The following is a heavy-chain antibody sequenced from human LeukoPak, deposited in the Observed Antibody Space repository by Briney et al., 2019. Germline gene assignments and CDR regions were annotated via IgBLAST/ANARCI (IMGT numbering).Heavy chain of an antibody. Sequence: PSETLSLTCTVSGGSISSGDYYWSWIRQPPGKGLEWIGYIYYSGSTYYNPSLKSRVTISVDTSKNQFSLKLSSVIAADTAVYYCARDFAYGSGSHPLDYWGQGTLVTVSS. CDR1: GGSISSGDYY. CDR2: IYYSGST. V-gene: IGHV4-30-4*01. D-gene: IGHD3-10*01. CDR3: ARDFAYGSGSHPLDY. J-gene: IGHJ4*02.